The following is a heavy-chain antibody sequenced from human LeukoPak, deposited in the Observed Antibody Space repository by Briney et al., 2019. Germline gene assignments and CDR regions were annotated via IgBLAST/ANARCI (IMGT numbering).Heavy chain of an antibody. J-gene: IGHJ4*02. CDR1: GYIFTGYY. CDR3: ARDRTDSSSPNSFDY. Sequence: ASVNVSCKASGYIFTGYYMHWVRQAPGQGLEWMGWINPNSGGTNYAQKFQGRVTMTRDTSISTAYMELSRLRSDDTAVYYCARDRTDSSSPNSFDYWGQGTLVTVSS. V-gene: IGHV1-2*02. CDR2: INPNSGGT. D-gene: IGHD6-6*01.